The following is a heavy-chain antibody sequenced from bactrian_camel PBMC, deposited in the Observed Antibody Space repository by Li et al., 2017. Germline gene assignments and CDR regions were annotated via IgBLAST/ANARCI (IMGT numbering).Heavy chain of an antibody. CDR2: IDRGHYT. V-gene: IGHV3S53*01. CDR1: GTVVGETT. CDR3: AADWRKLKPYSGHICNWYGGNYGN. Sequence: HVQLVESGGGSVQPGGSLLLSCAYSGTVVGETTFCMAWFRQAPGQEREAIAQIDRGHYTTYADSVKGRFTITRDKAKNTLFLQMTTLEPEDTAMYYCAADWRKLKPYSGHICNWYGGNYGNWGQGTQVTVS. J-gene: IGHJ4*01. D-gene: IGHD6*01.